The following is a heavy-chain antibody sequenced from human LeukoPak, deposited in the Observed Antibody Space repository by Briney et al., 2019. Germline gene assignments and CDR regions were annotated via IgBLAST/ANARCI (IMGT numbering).Heavy chain of an antibody. J-gene: IGHJ4*02. D-gene: IGHD3-9*01. CDR1: GFTFSSYA. CDR3: ARTYYDILTGYYYFDY. Sequence: GGSLRLSCAASGFTFSSYAMSWVRQAPGKGLEWVSVIYSGGSTYYADSVKGRFTISRHNSKNTLYLQMNSLRAEDTAVYYCARTYYDILTGYYYFDYWGQGTLVTVSS. V-gene: IGHV3-53*04. CDR2: IYSGGST.